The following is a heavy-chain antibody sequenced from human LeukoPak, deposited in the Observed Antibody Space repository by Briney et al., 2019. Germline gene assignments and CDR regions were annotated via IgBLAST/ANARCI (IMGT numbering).Heavy chain of an antibody. CDR2: INPLRGDT. CDR1: GYTYTTYG. CDR3: TRDSSYYMDF. Sequence: ASVKVSCKASGYTYTTYGISWVRQAPGQGLEWLGWINPLRGDTHYAEKFQGRITMTRDTAINTAYMEVSSLRSDDTAVYFGTRDSSYYMDFWGQGTTVTVSS. V-gene: IGHV1-2*02. J-gene: IGHJ6*03.